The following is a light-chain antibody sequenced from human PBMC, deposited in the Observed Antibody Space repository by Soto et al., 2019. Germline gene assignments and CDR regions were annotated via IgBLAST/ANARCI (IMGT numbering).Light chain of an antibody. J-gene: IGLJ2*01. CDR2: RNN. CDR1: SSNIGSNY. CDR3: AAWDDSLSGRV. Sequence: QSVLTQLPSASGTPGQSVTISCSGSSSNIGSNYVYWYQQLPGTAPKLLIYRNNQRPSGVPDRFSGSKSGTSASLVISGLRSEDEADYYCAAWDDSLSGRVFGGGTKVTVL. V-gene: IGLV1-47*01.